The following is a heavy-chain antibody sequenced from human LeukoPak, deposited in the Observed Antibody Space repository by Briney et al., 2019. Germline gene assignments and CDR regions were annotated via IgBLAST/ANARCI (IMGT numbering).Heavy chain of an antibody. CDR1: GFTFSSYE. D-gene: IGHD1-1*01. CDR3: ARFAMTRKLERLISSLYFDY. J-gene: IGHJ4*02. CDR2: ISSSGSTI. Sequence: QSGGSLRLSCAASGFTFSSYEMNWVRQAPGKGLEWVSYISSSGSTIYYADSVKGRFTISRDSAKNSLYLQMNSLRAEDTAVYYCARFAMTRKLERLISSLYFDYWGQGTLVTVSS. V-gene: IGHV3-48*03.